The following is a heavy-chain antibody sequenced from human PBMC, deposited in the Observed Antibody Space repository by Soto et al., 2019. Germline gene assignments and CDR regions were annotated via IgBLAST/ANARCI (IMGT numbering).Heavy chain of an antibody. D-gene: IGHD3-3*01. V-gene: IGHV1-2*02. CDR2: INPATGAA. CDR3: ARGGGVGVAGSAAFDM. Sequence: QLHLVQSGAVVKKPGAPVTVSCSASGYPVTAYYMHWVRQAPGRGLEWMGGINPATGAAKYTQTFTGRVTMTRDTSTRTVFMELGGLTSEDTAVFYCARGGGVGVAGSAAFDMWGQGTLVTVSS. CDR1: GYPVTAYY. J-gene: IGHJ3*02.